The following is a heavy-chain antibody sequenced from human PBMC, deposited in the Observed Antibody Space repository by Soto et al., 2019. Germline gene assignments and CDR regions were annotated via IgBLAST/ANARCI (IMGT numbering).Heavy chain of an antibody. J-gene: IGHJ4*02. CDR3: ARDHRRDGYNRALRWEYYFDY. CDR1: GGTFSSYA. CDR2: IIPIFGTA. D-gene: IGHD5-12*01. Sequence: QVQLVQSGAEVKKPGSSVKVSCKASGGTFSSYAISWVRQAPGQGLEWMGGIIPIFGTANYAQKFQGRVTTTADESTSTAYMELSSLRSEDTAVYYCARDHRRDGYNRALRWEYYFDYWGQGTLVTVSS. V-gene: IGHV1-69*01.